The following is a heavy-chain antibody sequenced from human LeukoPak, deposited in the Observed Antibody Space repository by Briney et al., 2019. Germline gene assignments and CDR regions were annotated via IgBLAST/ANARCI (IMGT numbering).Heavy chain of an antibody. CDR2: ISSSSSYT. V-gene: IGHV3-11*03. D-gene: IGHD2-15*01. Sequence: AESLTLSCAASGFTFSNYCATWVRQPPGKGLEWVSYISSSSSYTNYAESVKGRFTISRENAKNSLYLQMNSLRAEDTAVYYCARRQVVGCNYYGIDVWGQGTTVTVSS. CDR1: GFTFSNYC. CDR3: ARRQVVGCNYYGIDV. J-gene: IGHJ6*02.